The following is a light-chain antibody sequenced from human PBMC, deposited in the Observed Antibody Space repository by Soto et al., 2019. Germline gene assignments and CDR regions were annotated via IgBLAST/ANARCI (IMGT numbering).Light chain of an antibody. J-gene: IGKJ1*01. CDR2: DAS. V-gene: IGKV1-5*01. Sequence: DLQMTQSPSTLSASVGDRVTITCRASQSISSWLAWYQQKPGKAPKLLIYDASYLERGVPSRFSGSGSGTEFTLTISDLQPDDLATYYCQQYNSFWTFGQGTKVDIK. CDR1: QSISSW. CDR3: QQYNSFWT.